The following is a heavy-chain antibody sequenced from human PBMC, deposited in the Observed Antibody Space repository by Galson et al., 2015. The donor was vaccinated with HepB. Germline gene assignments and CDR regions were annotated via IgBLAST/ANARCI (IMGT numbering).Heavy chain of an antibody. J-gene: IGHJ4*02. CDR2: ISWDGDTT. CDR1: GFTFDDYT. CDR3: AKDLIPAAIRSFFDY. Sequence: SLRLSCAASGFTFDDYTMHWVRQAPGKGLEWVSLISWDGDTTYYADSVKGRFTISRDNSKNSLFLQMSTLGPEDTAFYFCAKDLIPAAIRSFFDYRGQGTLVTVSS. D-gene: IGHD2-2*02. V-gene: IGHV3-43*01.